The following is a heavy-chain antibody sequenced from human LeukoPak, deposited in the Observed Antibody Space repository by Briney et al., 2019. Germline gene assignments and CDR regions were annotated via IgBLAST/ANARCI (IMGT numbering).Heavy chain of an antibody. Sequence: GASVKVSCKASGYTFTSYDINWVRQATGQGLEWMGWMNPNSGNTGYAQKFQGRVTITRNTSISTAYMELSSLRSEDTAVYYCARRYCSGGSCPRDYYYYYYMDVWGKGTTVTVSS. CDR3: ARRYCSGGSCPRDYYYYYYMDV. D-gene: IGHD2-15*01. CDR2: MNPNSGNT. J-gene: IGHJ6*03. V-gene: IGHV1-8*03. CDR1: GYTFTSYD.